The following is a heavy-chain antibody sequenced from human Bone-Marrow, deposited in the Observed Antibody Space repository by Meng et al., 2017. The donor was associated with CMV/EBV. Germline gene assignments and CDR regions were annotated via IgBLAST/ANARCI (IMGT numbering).Heavy chain of an antibody. Sequence: SETLSLTCTVSGGSISSSSYYWGWIRQPPGKGLEWMGSIYYSGSTYYNPSLKSRVTISVDTSKNQFSLKLSSVTAADTAVYYCARDPGVPAALREYGYYYYYYGMDVWGKGPTDPVTS. CDR2: IYYSGST. D-gene: IGHD2-2*01. CDR3: ARDPGVPAALREYGYYYYYYGMDV. CDR1: GGSISSSSYY. V-gene: IGHV4-39*07. J-gene: IGHJ6*04.